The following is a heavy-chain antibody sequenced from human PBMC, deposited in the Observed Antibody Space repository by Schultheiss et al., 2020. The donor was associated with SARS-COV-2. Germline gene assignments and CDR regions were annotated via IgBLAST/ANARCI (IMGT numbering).Heavy chain of an antibody. CDR2: IKQDGSEK. V-gene: IGHV3-7*03. D-gene: IGHD1-14*01. CDR3: ARDRIRGYYYMDV. J-gene: IGHJ6*03. Sequence: GGSLRLSCAASGFTFSNAWMSWVRQAPGKGLEWVANIKQDGSEKYYVDSVKGRFTISRDNAKNSLYLQMNSLRAEDTAVYYCARDRIRGYYYMDVWGKGTTVTVSS. CDR1: GFTFSNAW.